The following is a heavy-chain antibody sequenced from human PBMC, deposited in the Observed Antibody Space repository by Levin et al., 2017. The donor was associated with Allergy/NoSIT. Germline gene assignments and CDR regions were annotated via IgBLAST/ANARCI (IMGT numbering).Heavy chain of an antibody. J-gene: IGHJ4*02. CDR2: IYYSGST. V-gene: IGHV4-39*01. CDR1: GGSISSSSYY. CDR3: ARLVVVAATTIDY. Sequence: SQTLSLTCTVSGGSISSSSYYWGWIRQPPGKGLEWIGSIYYSGSTYYNPSLKSRFTISVDTSKNQFSLKLSSVTAADTAVDYCARLVVVAATTIDYWGQGTLVTVSS. D-gene: IGHD2-15*01.